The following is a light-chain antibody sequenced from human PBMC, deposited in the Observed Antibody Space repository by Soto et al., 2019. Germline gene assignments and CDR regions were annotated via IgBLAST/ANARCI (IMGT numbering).Light chain of an antibody. CDR2: GAS. Sequence: EIVLPQSPGTLSLSPGERATLSCRASQSVSSSYLAWYQQKPGQAPRLLIYGASSRATGIPDRFSGSGSGTDFTLTISRLEPEDFAVYYCQQYGSSRITFGQGTRLGI. CDR3: QQYGSSRIT. J-gene: IGKJ5*01. CDR1: QSVSSSY. V-gene: IGKV3-20*01.